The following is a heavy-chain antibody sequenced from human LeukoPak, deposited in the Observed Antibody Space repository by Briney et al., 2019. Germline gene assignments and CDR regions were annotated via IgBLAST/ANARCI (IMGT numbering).Heavy chain of an antibody. CDR2: IYYSGST. CDR3: AREDDSSGYLDY. D-gene: IGHD3-22*01. J-gene: IGHJ4*02. V-gene: IGHV4-31*03. CDR1: GGSISSGGYY. Sequence: PSQTLSLTCTVSGGSISSGGYYWSWIRQHPGKGLEWIGYIYYSGSTYYNPSLKSRVTISVDTSKNQFSLKLSSVTAADTAVYYCAREDDSSGYLDYWGQGTLVTVSS.